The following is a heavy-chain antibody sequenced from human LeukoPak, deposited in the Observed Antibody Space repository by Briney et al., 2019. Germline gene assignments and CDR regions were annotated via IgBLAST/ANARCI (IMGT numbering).Heavy chain of an antibody. CDR1: GYTFTTYG. J-gene: IGHJ4*02. Sequence: ASVKVSCKSSGYTFTTYGITWVRQAPGQGLEWMGWISTDNGDTNYAQKLQGRVTMTTDTSTSTAYMELRSLRSDDTAVYYCARARDYYYDSSGYYYFDYWGQGTLVTVSS. V-gene: IGHV1-18*01. CDR2: ISTDNGDT. D-gene: IGHD3-22*01. CDR3: ARARDYYYDSSGYYYFDY.